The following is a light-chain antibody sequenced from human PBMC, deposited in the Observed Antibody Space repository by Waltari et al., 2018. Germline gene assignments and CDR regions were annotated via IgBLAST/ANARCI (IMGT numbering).Light chain of an antibody. CDR1: SSNIGAGYD. J-gene: IGLJ3*02. Sequence: QSVLTQPPSVPGAPGQRVTISCTGSSSNIGAGYDGHWYQQLPGTAPKLLIYGNINRPSGVPDRFSGSKSGTSASLAITGLQAEDEADYYCQSYDNSLSGWVFGGGTKLTVL. V-gene: IGLV1-40*01. CDR3: QSYDNSLSGWV. CDR2: GNI.